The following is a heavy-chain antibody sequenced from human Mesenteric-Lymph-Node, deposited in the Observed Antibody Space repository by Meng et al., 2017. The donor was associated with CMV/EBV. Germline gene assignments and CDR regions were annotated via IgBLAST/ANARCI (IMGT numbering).Heavy chain of an antibody. D-gene: IGHD3-9*01. CDR2: ISYDGSNK. Sequence: CAASGFAFSIYGMHWVRQAPVKGLAWVAVISYDGSNKYYADSVQGRFTISKDNSKNTLYLQMNSLRAEDTAVYYCATATGYFDWLLHWGQGTLVTVSS. CDR3: ATATGYFDWLLH. CDR1: GFAFSIYG. J-gene: IGHJ4*02. V-gene: IGHV3-30*03.